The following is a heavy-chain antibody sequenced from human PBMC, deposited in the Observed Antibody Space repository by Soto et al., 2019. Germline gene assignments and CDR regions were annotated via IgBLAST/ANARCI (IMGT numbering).Heavy chain of an antibody. J-gene: IGHJ3*02. CDR2: ISGLGNRV. D-gene: IGHD7-27*01. CDR3: AKAELGMDAFDI. Sequence: EAQLLESGGDLVQPGGSLRLSCEASGFTFNKHAINWVRQAPGKGLEWVSSISGLGNRVYYADSVKGRFTISRDNSKNTVYLQMSSLRAEDTAIFYCAKAELGMDAFDIWGPGTSVTVSX. V-gene: IGHV3-23*01. CDR1: GFTFNKHA.